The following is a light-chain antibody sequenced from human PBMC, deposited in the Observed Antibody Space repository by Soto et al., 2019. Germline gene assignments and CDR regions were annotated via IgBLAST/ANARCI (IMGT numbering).Light chain of an antibody. CDR3: LQYSSHSWT. Sequence: DIQMTQSPSTLSASIGDRVTITCRASRSISDWLAWYQQKPGKAPELLIFDASSLKSGVPSRFSGSGSGTEFTLTLSRLQPDDVATYHCLQYSSHSWTLGQGTKVDXK. CDR2: DAS. V-gene: IGKV1-5*01. CDR1: RSISDW. J-gene: IGKJ1*01.